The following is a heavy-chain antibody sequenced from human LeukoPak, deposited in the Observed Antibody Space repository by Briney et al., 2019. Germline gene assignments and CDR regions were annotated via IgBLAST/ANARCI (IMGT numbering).Heavy chain of an antibody. J-gene: IGHJ3*02. CDR2: IYYSGST. D-gene: IGHD2-2*01. V-gene: IGHV4-31*03. Sequence: SETLSLTCTVSGGSISSGGYYWSWIRQHPGKGLEWIGYIYYSGSTYYNPSLKSRVTISVDTSKNQFSLKLSSVTAADTAVYYCAREGCSSTSCPNAQYAFDTWGQGAMVTVSS. CDR1: GGSISSGGYY. CDR3: AREGCSSTSCPNAQYAFDT.